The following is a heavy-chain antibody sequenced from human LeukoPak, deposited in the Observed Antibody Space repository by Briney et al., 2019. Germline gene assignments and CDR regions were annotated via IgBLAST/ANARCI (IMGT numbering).Heavy chain of an antibody. D-gene: IGHD3-9*01. J-gene: IGHJ6*02. V-gene: IGHV1-2*04. CDR2: INPNSGGT. Sequence: ASVKVSCKASGYTFTGYYMHWVRQAPGQGLEWMGWINPNSGGTNYAQKFQGWVTMTRDTSISTAYMELSRLRSDDTAVYYCARDQRDYDILTGSYGMDVWGQGTTVTVSS. CDR1: GYTFTGYY. CDR3: ARDQRDYDILTGSYGMDV.